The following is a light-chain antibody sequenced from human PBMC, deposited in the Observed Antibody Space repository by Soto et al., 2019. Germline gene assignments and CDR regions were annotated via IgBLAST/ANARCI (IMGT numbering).Light chain of an antibody. CDR1: QSVGNF. CDR2: DTF. Sequence: IVLTQSPATLSLSPGERATLSCRASQSVGNFIAWYQQKPGQAPRLLIYDTFNRFTGIPARFSGSGSGTDFTLTINSLAPGDSAVYYCQQRSAWPLTFGGGTRVEIK. J-gene: IGKJ4*01. V-gene: IGKV3-11*01. CDR3: QQRSAWPLT.